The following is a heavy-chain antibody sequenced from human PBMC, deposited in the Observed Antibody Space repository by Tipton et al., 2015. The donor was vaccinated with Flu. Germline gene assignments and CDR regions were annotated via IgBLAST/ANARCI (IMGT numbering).Heavy chain of an antibody. V-gene: IGHV4-38-2*01. D-gene: IGHD4-11*01. Sequence: TLSLTCAVSGYSIRSSNYYWGWIRQPPGKGLEWIGSIFHSGDTYHNPSLKSRVTISVDTSKNQFSLKLRSVTAADTAVYYCARRDYSNYVSEPKTWFDPWGQGALVTVSS. J-gene: IGHJ5*02. CDR2: IFHSGDT. CDR1: GYSIRSSNYY. CDR3: ARRDYSNYVSEPKTWFDP.